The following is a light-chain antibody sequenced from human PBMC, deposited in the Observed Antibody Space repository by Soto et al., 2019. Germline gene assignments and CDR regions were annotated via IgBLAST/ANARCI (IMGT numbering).Light chain of an antibody. CDR2: KAS. J-gene: IGKJ2*01. CDR1: QSISSC. V-gene: IGKV1-5*03. Sequence: DIQMTQSPSTLSASVGDRVTITCRASQSISSCLAWYQQKPGKAPKLLIYKASSLESGVPSRFSGSGSGTEFTLTISSLQPDDYATYYCHEYNSHSRYTFGQGTKLEIK. CDR3: HEYNSHSRYT.